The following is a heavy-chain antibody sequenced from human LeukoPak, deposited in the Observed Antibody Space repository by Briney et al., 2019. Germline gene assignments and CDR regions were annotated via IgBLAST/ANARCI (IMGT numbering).Heavy chain of an antibody. J-gene: IGHJ4*02. CDR1: GFTFSSYA. V-gene: IGHV3-23*01. CDR3: AKDWSEYYGSGSFDY. Sequence: GGSLRLSCAASGFTFSSYAMSWVRQAPGKGLEWVSAISGSGGSTYYADSAKGRFTISRDNSKNTLYLQMNSLRAEDTAVYYCAKDWSEYYGSGSFDYWDQGTLVTVSS. CDR2: ISGSGGST. D-gene: IGHD3-10*01.